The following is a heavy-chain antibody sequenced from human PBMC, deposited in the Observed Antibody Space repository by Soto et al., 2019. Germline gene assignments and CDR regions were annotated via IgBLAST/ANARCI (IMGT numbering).Heavy chain of an antibody. V-gene: IGHV4-39*01. CDR2: SYYSGST. Sequence: QLQLQESGPGLVKPSETLSLTCTVSGGSISSSSYYWGWMRQPPGKGLEWIGSSYYSGSTYYNPSLKSRVTISVDTSKNHFSMKLSSVPAAATAVYYCARHHSRVVVVSATNYFDYWGQGTLVTVSS. J-gene: IGHJ4*02. CDR1: GGSISSSSYY. CDR3: ARHHSRVVVVSATNYFDY. D-gene: IGHD2-15*01.